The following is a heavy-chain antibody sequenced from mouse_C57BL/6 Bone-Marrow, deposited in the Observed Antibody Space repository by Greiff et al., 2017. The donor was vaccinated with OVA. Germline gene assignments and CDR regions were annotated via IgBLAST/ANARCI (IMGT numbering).Heavy chain of an antibody. Sequence: EVQLVESGGGLVQPGGSLKLSCAASGFTFSDYYMYWVRQTPEKRLELVAYISNGGGSTYYPDTVKGRFTISRDNAKNTLYLQMSRLKSEDTAMYYCARHGGHWYFDVWGTGTTVTVSS. CDR3: ARHGGHWYFDV. V-gene: IGHV5-12*01. J-gene: IGHJ1*03. CDR2: ISNGGGST. CDR1: GFTFSDYY.